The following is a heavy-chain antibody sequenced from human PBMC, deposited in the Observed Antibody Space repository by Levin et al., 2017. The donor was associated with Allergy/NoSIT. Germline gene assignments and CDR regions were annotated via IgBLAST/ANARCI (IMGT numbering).Heavy chain of an antibody. J-gene: IGHJ4*02. Sequence: GESLKISCQGSGYTFTSSWLAWVRHVPGKGLEWLGIIYPGDSDTIYSPSFQGHVTISADRSTNTAYLQWSSLKASDTARYFCAREGGGGAMNFWGQGTLVTVSS. V-gene: IGHV5-51*01. CDR2: IYPGDSDT. CDR1: GYTFTSSW. D-gene: IGHD1-26*01. CDR3: AREGGGGAMNF.